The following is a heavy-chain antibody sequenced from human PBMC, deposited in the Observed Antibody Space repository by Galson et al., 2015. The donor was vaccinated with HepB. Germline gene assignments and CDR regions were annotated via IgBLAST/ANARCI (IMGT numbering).Heavy chain of an antibody. Sequence: SLRLSCAASGFMFSAYGMHWVRQPPGKGLQYVSTMPRDGVNTHYADSVKGRFTMSRDISKNTVFLQMSSLRPEDTAVYYCINGGWLGDWGQGTLVTVSS. J-gene: IGHJ4*02. D-gene: IGHD5-12*01. V-gene: IGHV3-64D*06. CDR2: MPRDGVNT. CDR1: GFMFSAYG. CDR3: INGGWLGD.